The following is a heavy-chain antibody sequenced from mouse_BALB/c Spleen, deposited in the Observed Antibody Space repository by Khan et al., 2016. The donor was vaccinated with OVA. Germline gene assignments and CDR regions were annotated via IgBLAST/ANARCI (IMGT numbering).Heavy chain of an antibody. CDR2: ISSSGST. Sequence: VQLKQSGPGLVKPSQSLSLTCTVTGYSITSDYAWNWIRQFPGNKLEWMGYISSSGSTNYNPALKSRISITRDTSKNQFFMQLNSVTTEDTATYYCARDGTRVNYAMDYWGQGTSVTVSS. CDR1: GYSITSDYA. CDR3: ARDGTRVNYAMDY. V-gene: IGHV3-2*02. J-gene: IGHJ4*01. D-gene: IGHD2-1*01.